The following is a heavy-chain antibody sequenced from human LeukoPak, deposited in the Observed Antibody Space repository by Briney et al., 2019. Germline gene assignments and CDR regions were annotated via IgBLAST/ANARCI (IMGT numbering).Heavy chain of an antibody. CDR1: GFTFSSYA. V-gene: IGHV3-23*01. D-gene: IGHD6-19*01. Sequence: GGSLILSCAASGFTFSSYAMNWVRQAPGKGLEWVSAITNTGGSSYYSDSVKGRFTISRDNSKNTLHLQMNSLRAEDTAVYFCARLMTTSGWYEDYWGQGTLATVSS. CDR3: ARLMTTSGWYEDY. J-gene: IGHJ4*02. CDR2: ITNTGGSS.